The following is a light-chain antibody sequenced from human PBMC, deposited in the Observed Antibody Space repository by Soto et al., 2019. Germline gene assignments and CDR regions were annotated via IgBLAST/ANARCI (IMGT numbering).Light chain of an antibody. J-gene: IGKJ2*01. Sequence: AIQMTQSPSSLSASVGDRVTITCRASQGISNDMAWYQQKPGKAPKLLIYAASSLQSGVPPRFSGSGSGTDFTLTFRSLQPEDFAAYFCLQDYNSPYTVGQGTKLEI. CDR1: QGISND. V-gene: IGKV1-6*01. CDR2: AAS. CDR3: LQDYNSPYT.